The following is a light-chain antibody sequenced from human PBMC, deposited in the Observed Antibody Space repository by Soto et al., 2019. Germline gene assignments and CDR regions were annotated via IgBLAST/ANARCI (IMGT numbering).Light chain of an antibody. CDR3: QQYINWPS. CDR1: QTVSRN. V-gene: IGKV3-15*01. Sequence: IVPARVSGRLTVSPGERATLSCRDRQTVSRNLAWYQQRPGQAPRLLIYDISNGATSVPARFSGSGAETEFTLTISRLQSEDFAVYFCQQYINWPSFGQGTRLEIK. J-gene: IGKJ5*01. CDR2: DIS.